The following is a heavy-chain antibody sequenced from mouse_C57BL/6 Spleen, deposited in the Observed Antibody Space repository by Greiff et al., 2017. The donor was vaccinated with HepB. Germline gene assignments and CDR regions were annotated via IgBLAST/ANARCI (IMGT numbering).Heavy chain of an antibody. CDR1: GYTFTDYY. D-gene: IGHD1-1*01. Sequence: VQLQQSGPELVKPGASVKISCKASGYTFTDYYMNLVKQSHGKSLEWIGDINPNNGGTSYNQKFKGKATLTVDTSSSTAYMELRSLTSEDSAVYYCARWTYYYGSSYVEFAYWGQGTLVTVSA. V-gene: IGHV1-26*01. J-gene: IGHJ3*01. CDR2: INPNNGGT. CDR3: ARWTYYYGSSYVEFAY.